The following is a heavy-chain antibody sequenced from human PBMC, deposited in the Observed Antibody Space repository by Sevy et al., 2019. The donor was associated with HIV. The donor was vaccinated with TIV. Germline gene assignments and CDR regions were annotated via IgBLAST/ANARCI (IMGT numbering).Heavy chain of an antibody. CDR1: GGSISSYY. CDR2: IYYSGST. J-gene: IGHJ4*02. Sequence: SETLSLTCTVSGGSISSYYWSWIRQPQGKGLEWIGYIYYSGSTNYNPSLKSRVTISVDTSKNQFALKLSSVTAADTAVYYCARRIFGGKIDYWGQGTLVTVSS. V-gene: IGHV4-59*01. D-gene: IGHD3-3*01. CDR3: ARRIFGGKIDY.